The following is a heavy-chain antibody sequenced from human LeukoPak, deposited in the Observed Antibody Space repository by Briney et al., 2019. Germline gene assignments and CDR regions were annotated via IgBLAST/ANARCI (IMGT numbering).Heavy chain of an antibody. CDR2: IYPGDSDT. CDR1: GYSFTSYW. Sequence: GESLKISCKGSGYSFTSYWIAWVRQMPGKGLEWMGIIYPGDSDTRYSPSFQGQVTISADKSISTAYLQWSSLKASDTAMYHCARQRFDGDYYFDYWGQGTLVTVSS. J-gene: IGHJ4*02. D-gene: IGHD2-21*01. V-gene: IGHV5-51*01. CDR3: ARQRFDGDYYFDY.